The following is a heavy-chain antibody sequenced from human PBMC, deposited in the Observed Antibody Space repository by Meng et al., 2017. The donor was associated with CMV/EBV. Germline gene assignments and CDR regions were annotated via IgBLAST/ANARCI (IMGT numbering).Heavy chain of an antibody. CDR3: AHSQRRYGGPVEFDS. V-gene: IGHV2-5*02. J-gene: IGHJ4*02. Sequence: TLKESSPPLVKPAETLPLTCTFAGSSLSTSGVSVGRLRHPTGKALEWLALTYWDDDKRHSLSLQSSITITKDNSQYQLVLTMTNMDPVDIATYYCAHSQRRYGGPVEFDSWGQGTLVTVSS. D-gene: IGHD5-12*01. CDR1: GSSLSTSGVS. CDR2: TYWDDDK.